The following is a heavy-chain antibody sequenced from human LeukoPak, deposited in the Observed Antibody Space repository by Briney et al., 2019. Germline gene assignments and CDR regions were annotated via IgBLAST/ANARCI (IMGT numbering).Heavy chain of an antibody. CDR1: GYTFIGYY. Sequence: ASVKVSCKASGYTFIGYYIHWVRQAPGQGLEWMGWIHPNTGGTNYAQKLQGRVTMTTDTSTSTAYMELRSLRSDDTAVYYCARDLPGSDYWGQGTLVTVSS. CDR3: ARDLPGSDY. CDR2: IHPNTGGT. V-gene: IGHV1-2*02. J-gene: IGHJ4*02.